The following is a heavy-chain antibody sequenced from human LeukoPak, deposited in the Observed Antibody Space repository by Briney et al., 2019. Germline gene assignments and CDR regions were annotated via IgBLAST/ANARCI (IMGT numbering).Heavy chain of an antibody. CDR3: ARGYCSGGSCYFDAFYYMDV. V-gene: IGHV1-8*01. Sequence: ASVKVSCKASGYTFTSYAINWGRQAAGQGLEWMGWMNPNSGNTDYAQKFQGRVTINRNTSISTAYMELSSLRSEDTAVYYCARGYCSGGSCYFDAFYYMDVWGKGTTVTVSS. CDR1: GYTFTSYA. CDR2: MNPNSGNT. J-gene: IGHJ6*03. D-gene: IGHD2-15*01.